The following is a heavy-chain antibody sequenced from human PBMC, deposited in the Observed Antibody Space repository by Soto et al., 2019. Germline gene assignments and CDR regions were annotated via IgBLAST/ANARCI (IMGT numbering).Heavy chain of an antibody. Sequence: QVQLVESGGGVVQPGRSLRLSCAASEFTFKRYGMHWVRQAPGKGLAWVADISYDGNKKHYADSVRGRFTISRDNSKNTLYLQMNSLRTEDTAVYYCAKDSYRGDIVLTPAPYGNDYWGQGTLVTVSS. CDR1: EFTFKRYG. CDR3: AKDSYRGDIVLTPAPYGNDY. CDR2: ISYDGNKK. D-gene: IGHD2-2*01. V-gene: IGHV3-30*18. J-gene: IGHJ4*02.